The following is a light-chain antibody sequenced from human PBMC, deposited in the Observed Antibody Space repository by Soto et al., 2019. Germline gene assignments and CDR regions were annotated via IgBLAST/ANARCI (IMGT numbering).Light chain of an antibody. V-gene: IGKV3-11*01. CDR2: EAS. CDR1: QSVSSY. Sequence: EIVLTQSPATLSLSPGERATLSCRASQSVSSYLAWYQQKPGQAPRLLIYEASNRATGIPARFSGSGSGTDFTLTISSLEPEDFVFYYCQQCGNWPTVTIGQGTRLEIK. CDR3: QQCGNWPTVT. J-gene: IGKJ5*01.